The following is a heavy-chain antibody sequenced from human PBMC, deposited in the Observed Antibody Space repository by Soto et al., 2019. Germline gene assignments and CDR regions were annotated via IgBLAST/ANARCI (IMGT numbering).Heavy chain of an antibody. CDR1: GFTFNNYW. CDR2: INGDGTTT. CDR3: ARGVRGHYGKDV. J-gene: IGHJ6*02. D-gene: IGHD3-10*01. V-gene: IGHV3-74*01. Sequence: EVQLVESGGGLVQPGGSLRLSCAASGFTFNNYWIHWVRQAPGKGLMWVSRINGDGTTTIYADSVKGRFAISRDNAKNTVYLQMNSLRAEDTAPYYCARGVRGHYGKDVWGQGTTVTVSS.